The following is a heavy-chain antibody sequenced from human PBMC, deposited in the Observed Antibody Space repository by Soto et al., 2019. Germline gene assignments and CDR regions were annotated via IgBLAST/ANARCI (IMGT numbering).Heavy chain of an antibody. CDR2: IYYSGST. V-gene: IGHV4-59*01. Sequence: SETLSLTCTVSGGSISSYYWSWIRQPPGKGLEWIGYIYYSGSTNYNPSLKSRVTISVDTSKNQFSLKLSSVTAADKAVYYCARGGSGCYRGYFDYWGQGTLVTVSS. CDR3: ARGGSGCYRGYFDY. J-gene: IGHJ4*02. CDR1: GGSISSYY. D-gene: IGHD6-19*01.